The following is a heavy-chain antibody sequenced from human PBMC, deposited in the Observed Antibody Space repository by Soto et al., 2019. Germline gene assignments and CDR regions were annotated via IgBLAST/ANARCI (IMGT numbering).Heavy chain of an antibody. Sequence: EVQLLESGGGLVQPGGSMRLSCAASGLTFSNYAMTWVRQAPGKGLEWVSSISRSGSATYYTDSVKGRFTISRDTSGNTLYLQMNSLRGEDSAIYFCARGADQDPGYYFDSWGQGALVTVSS. V-gene: IGHV3-23*01. D-gene: IGHD1-26*01. CDR2: ISRSGSAT. CDR1: GLTFSNYA. J-gene: IGHJ4*02. CDR3: ARGADQDPGYYFDS.